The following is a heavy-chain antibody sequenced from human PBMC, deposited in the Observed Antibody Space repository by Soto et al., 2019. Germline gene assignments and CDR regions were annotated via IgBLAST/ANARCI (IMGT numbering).Heavy chain of an antibody. CDR2: ISGSGGTT. J-gene: IGHJ4*02. V-gene: IGHV3-23*01. CDR1: GFTFSTYA. D-gene: IGHD6-19*01. Sequence: EVQLLESGGGLVQPGGSLRLSCAASGFTFSTYAMSWVRQAPGKGLEWVSSISGSGGTTYYADSVKGRFTISRDNSKNTLSRQMHSLRAEDTALYYRAKDGWVCIPVAGPPIGSWGQGTLVTGSS. CDR3: AKDGWVCIPVAGPPIGS.